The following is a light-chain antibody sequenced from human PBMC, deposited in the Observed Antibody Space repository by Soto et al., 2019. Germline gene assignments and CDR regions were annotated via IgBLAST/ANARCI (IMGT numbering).Light chain of an antibody. V-gene: IGKV3-15*01. CDR3: QQYNNWPPWT. Sequence: EVVMTQSPATRSVSPGERATLSCRGSQSVSSNLAWYQQKPGQAPRLLIYGASTRATGIPARFSGSGSGTEFTLTISSLQSEDFAVYYCQQYNNWPPWTFGQGTTVEIK. CDR1: QSVSSN. J-gene: IGKJ1*01. CDR2: GAS.